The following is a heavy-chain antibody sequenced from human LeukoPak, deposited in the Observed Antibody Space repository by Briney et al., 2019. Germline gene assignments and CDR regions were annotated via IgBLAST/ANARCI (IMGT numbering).Heavy chain of an antibody. CDR3: ASDIVVVVAATRDY. CDR1: GFTFSSYS. V-gene: IGHV3-21*01. D-gene: IGHD2-15*01. Sequence: PGGSLRLSCAASGFTFSSYSMNWVRQAPEKGLEWVSSISSSSSYIYYADSVKGRFTISRDNAKNSLYLQMNSLRAEDTAVYYCASDIVVVVAATRDYWGQGTLVTVSS. J-gene: IGHJ4*02. CDR2: ISSSSSYI.